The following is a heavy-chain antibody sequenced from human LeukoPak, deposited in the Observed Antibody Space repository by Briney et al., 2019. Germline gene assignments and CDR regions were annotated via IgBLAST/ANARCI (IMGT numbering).Heavy chain of an antibody. Sequence: PGGSLRLSCAASGFTFSIHGMNCVRQAPGKGLEWVAVISYDGSNKYYADSVKGRFTISRDNSKNTLYLQMNSLRAEDTAVYYCARGGRYDSSGYLHYFDYWGQGTLVTVSS. J-gene: IGHJ4*02. CDR1: GFTFSIHG. D-gene: IGHD3-22*01. CDR2: ISYDGSNK. CDR3: ARGGRYDSSGYLHYFDY. V-gene: IGHV3-30*03.